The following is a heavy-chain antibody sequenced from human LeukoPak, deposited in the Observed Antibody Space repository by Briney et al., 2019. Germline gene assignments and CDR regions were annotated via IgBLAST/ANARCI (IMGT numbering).Heavy chain of an antibody. D-gene: IGHD3-9*01. Sequence: ASVKVSCKASGYTFTGYYMHWVRQAPGQGLEWMGWMNPNSGNTGYAQKFQGRVTMTRNTSISTAYMELSSLRSEDAAVYYCARGPINLRYFDGTLYYFDYWGQGTLVTVSS. V-gene: IGHV1-8*02. J-gene: IGHJ4*02. CDR2: MNPNSGNT. CDR3: ARGPINLRYFDGTLYYFDY. CDR1: GYTFTGYY.